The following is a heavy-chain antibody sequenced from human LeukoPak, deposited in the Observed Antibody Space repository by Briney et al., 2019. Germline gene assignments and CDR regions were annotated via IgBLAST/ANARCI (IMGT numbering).Heavy chain of an antibody. CDR2: ISGSGGST. Sequence: GGSLRLSCAASGFTFSSYAMSWVRQAPGKGLEWVSAISGSGGSTYYADSVKGRFTISRDNSKNTLYPQMNSLRAEDTAVYYCAKGRGSGSYYIRWFDPWGQGTLVTVSS. CDR3: AKGRGSGSYYIRWFDP. CDR1: GFTFSSYA. J-gene: IGHJ5*02. V-gene: IGHV3-23*01. D-gene: IGHD3-10*01.